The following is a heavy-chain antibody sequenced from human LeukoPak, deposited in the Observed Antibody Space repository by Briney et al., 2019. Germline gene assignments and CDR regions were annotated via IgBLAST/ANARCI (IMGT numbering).Heavy chain of an antibody. CDR1: GFTVSSNY. J-gene: IGHJ6*04. CDR2: ISTSSSYI. D-gene: IGHD3-10*02. Sequence: GSLRLSCAASGFTVSSNYMSWVRQAPGKGLEWVSSISTSSSYIYYADSVKGRFTISRDNAKNSLYLQMNSLRAEDTAVYYCAELGITMIGGVWGKGTTVTISS. CDR3: AELGITMIGGV. V-gene: IGHV3-21*01.